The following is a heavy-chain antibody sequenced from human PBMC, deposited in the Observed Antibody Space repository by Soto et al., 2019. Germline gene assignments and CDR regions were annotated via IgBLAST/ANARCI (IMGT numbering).Heavy chain of an antibody. Sequence: SETLSLTCTVSGGSISSYYWSWIRQPPGKGLEWIGYIYYSGSTNYNPSLKSRVTISVDTSKNQFSLKLSSVTAADTAVYYCARQRTNHMDVWGKGTTVTVSS. CDR1: GGSISSYY. CDR3: ARQRTNHMDV. V-gene: IGHV4-59*08. CDR2: IYYSGST. J-gene: IGHJ6*03. D-gene: IGHD3-3*01.